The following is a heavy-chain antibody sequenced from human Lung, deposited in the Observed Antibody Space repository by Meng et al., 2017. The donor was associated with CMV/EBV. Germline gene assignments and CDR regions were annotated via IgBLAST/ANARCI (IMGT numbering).Heavy chain of an antibody. V-gene: IGHV1-2*06. J-gene: IGHJ4*02. D-gene: IGHD7-27*01. CDR2: ITPSSGGT. CDR3: VRANLGSADY. Sequence: QVQRVQAGAGVQKPGASGKVSCKASGYTFTGYYMHWLRQAPGQGLEWVGRITPSSGGTTYAQKFQGRVTMTRDTSISTAYMELSSLRSDDAAIYYCVRANLGSADYWGQGTLVTVSS. CDR1: GYTFTGYY.